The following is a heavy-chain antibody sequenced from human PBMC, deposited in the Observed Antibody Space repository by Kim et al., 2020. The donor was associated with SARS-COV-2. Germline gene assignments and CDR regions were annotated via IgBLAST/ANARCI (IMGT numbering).Heavy chain of an antibody. CDR3: ARSTFGDGYNYPFDY. J-gene: IGHJ4*02. Sequence: PPLTSRVTITVDTAKHQFSLEISSVTAADTAVYYCARSTFGDGYNYPFDYWGQGTLVTVSS. V-gene: IGHV4-59*01. D-gene: IGHD5-12*01.